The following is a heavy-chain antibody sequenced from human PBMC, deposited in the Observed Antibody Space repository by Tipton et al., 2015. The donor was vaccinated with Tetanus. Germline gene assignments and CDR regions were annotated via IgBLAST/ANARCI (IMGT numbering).Heavy chain of an antibody. CDR3: ARDQARGARGWNYFDY. J-gene: IGHJ4*02. CDR1: GGSITSGGYY. Sequence: LVQPSQTLSLTCTVSGGSITSGGYYWSWIRQHPGKGLEWIGDIYYSGSTYYNPSLKSRVTISVDTSKNQFSLKLNSVTAADTAVYYCARDQARGARGWNYFDYWGQGTLVTVSS. V-gene: IGHV4-31*03. D-gene: IGHD1-26*01. CDR2: IYYSGST.